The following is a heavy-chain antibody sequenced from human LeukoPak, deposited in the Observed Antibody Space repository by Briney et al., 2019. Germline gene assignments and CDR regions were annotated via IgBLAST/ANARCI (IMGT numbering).Heavy chain of an antibody. V-gene: IGHV3-21*01. CDR1: GFTFSSYS. D-gene: IGHD1-26*01. Sequence: TGGSLRLSCAASGFTFSSYSMNWVRQAPGKELEWVSSISSSSSYIYYADSVKGRFTISRDNAKNSLYLQMNSLRAEDTAVYYCARGGGSYLFDYWGQGTLVTVSS. CDR2: ISSSSSYI. CDR3: ARGGGSYLFDY. J-gene: IGHJ4*02.